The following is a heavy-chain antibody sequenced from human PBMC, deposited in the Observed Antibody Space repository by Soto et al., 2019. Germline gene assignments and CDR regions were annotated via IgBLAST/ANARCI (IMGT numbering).Heavy chain of an antibody. J-gene: IGHJ4*02. CDR3: ATLIAGARGRGY. V-gene: IGHV4-31*03. CDR1: GAPVNSGTYH. CDR2: ITRSP. Sequence: QVQLQESGPGLVKPSQTLSLTCTVSGAPVNSGTYHWSWIRQLPGQGLEWIGYITRSPFYNPSLKGRFTISLDTSRNQFSLDLTSLTAADTAVYYCATLIAGARGRGYWGQGTLVTVSS. D-gene: IGHD1-26*01.